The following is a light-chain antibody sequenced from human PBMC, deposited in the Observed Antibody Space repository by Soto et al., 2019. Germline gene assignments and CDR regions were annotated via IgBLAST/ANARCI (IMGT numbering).Light chain of an antibody. J-gene: IGLJ2*01. Sequence: QLVLTQPPSVSGAPGQRVTISCTGSSSNIGAGYDVHWYQQLPGTAPKLLIYGISNRPSGVPDRFSGSKSGTSASLAITGLQAEDEADYYCQSYDSSLSRVFGGGTKLTVL. CDR1: SSNIGAGYD. CDR2: GIS. V-gene: IGLV1-40*01. CDR3: QSYDSSLSRV.